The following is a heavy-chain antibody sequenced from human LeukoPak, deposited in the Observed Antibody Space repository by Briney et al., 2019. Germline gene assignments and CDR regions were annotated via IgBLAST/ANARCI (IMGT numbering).Heavy chain of an antibody. V-gene: IGHV4-59*01. CDR1: GGSISSYY. CDR2: IYYSGNT. J-gene: IGHJ6*02. Sequence: SETLSLTCTVSGGSISSYYWSWIRQPPGKGLEWIGYIYYSGNTNYNPSLKSRVTISVDTSKNQFSLKLSSVTAADTAVYYCAGNYYDSSGYYGMDVWGQGTTVTVSS. CDR3: AGNYYDSSGYYGMDV. D-gene: IGHD3-22*01.